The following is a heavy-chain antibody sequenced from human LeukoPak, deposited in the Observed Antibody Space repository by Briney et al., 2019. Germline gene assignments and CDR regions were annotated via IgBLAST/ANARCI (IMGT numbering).Heavy chain of an antibody. CDR1: GGSISSYY. V-gene: IGHV4-59*01. D-gene: IGHD6-13*01. J-gene: IGHJ4*02. CDR2: IYYSGST. Sequence: SETLSLTCTVSGGSISSYYWSWIRHPPGKGLEWIGYIYYSGSTNYNPSLKSRVTISVDTSKNQFSLKLSPVTAADTAVYYCAGRFIAAELGADYWGQGTLVTVSS. CDR3: AGRFIAAELGADY.